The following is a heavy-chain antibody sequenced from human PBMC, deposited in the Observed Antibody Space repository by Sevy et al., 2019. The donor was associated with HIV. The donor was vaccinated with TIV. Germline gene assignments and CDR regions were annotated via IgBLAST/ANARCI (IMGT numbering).Heavy chain of an antibody. Sequence: GGSLRLSCVGSGFTFSSYALHWVRQAPDKGLEWVAVISYDGSNTYYADSVKGRFTISRDNSKNTLYLQMNSLRADDTAVFYCARFPPQRAFDIWGQGTTVTVSS. J-gene: IGHJ3*02. V-gene: IGHV3-30*04. CDR3: ARFPPQRAFDI. CDR1: GFTFSSYA. CDR2: ISYDGSNT.